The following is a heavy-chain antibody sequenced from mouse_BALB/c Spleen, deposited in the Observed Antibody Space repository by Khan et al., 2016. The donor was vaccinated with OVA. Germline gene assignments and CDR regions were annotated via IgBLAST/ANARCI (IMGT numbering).Heavy chain of an antibody. J-gene: IGHJ4*01. CDR1: GFSLSRYN. CDR3: ARAYYRYDGYYAMDY. CDR2: IWGGGGT. D-gene: IGHD2-14*01. V-gene: IGHV2-6-4*01. Sequence: QVQLKQSGPGLVAPSQSLSITCTVSGFSLSRYNLHWVRQPPGKGLEWLGMIWGGGGTDYNSTIKSRLNISKDNSKSQVLLKMNSLQTDDTAMYYCARAYYRYDGYYAMDYWGQGTSVTVSS.